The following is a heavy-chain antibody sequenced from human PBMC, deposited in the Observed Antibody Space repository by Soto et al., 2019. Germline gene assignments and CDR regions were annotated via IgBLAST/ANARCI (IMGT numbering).Heavy chain of an antibody. CDR2: TYYRSKWYN. D-gene: IGHD3-3*01. CDR1: GDSVSSNSAA. V-gene: IGHV6-1*01. CDR3: ARSPYDFWSAIYRMDV. J-gene: IGHJ6*02. Sequence: SRNLSLTCAISGDSVSSNSAAWNWIRQSPSRGLEWLGRTYYRSKWYNDDAVSVKSRITINPDTSKNQFSLQLNSVTPEDTAVYYCARSPYDFWSAIYRMDVWGQGTTVTVSS.